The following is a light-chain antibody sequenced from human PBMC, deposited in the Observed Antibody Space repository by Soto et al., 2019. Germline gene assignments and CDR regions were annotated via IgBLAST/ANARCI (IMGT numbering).Light chain of an antibody. CDR3: QQSDSTPIT. V-gene: IGKV1-39*01. CDR2: AAS. Sequence: DLQMTQYPSSLSAAVGDRVTITCQASQSISSYLTWYQQKPGKAPKLLIYAASSLQSGVPSRFSGSGSGTDFTLTISSLQPEDFATYYCQQSDSTPITFGQGTRLEIK. J-gene: IGKJ5*01. CDR1: QSISSY.